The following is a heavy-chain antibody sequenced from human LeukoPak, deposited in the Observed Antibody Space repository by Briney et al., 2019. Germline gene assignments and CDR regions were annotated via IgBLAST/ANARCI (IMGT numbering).Heavy chain of an antibody. CDR2: INPNSGGT. D-gene: IGHD1-7*01. J-gene: IGHJ6*02. Sequence: ASVKVSCKASGYTFTGYYMHWVRQAPGQGLEWMGWINPNSGGTNYAQKFQGRVTMTRDTSISTAYMELSGLRSDDTAVYYCARGSDWNYWGTPNYYYGMDVWGQGTTVTVSS. CDR3: ARGSDWNYWGTPNYYYGMDV. CDR1: GYTFTGYY. V-gene: IGHV1-2*02.